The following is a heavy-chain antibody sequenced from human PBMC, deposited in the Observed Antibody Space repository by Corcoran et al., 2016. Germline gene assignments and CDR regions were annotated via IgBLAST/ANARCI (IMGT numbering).Heavy chain of an antibody. J-gene: IGHJ4*02. CDR2: INHSGST. CDR3: ASFTPPIAPTVAGTFADY. D-gene: IGHD6-19*01. V-gene: IGHV4-34*01. Sequence: QVQLQQWGAGLLKPSETLSLTCAVYGGSFSGYYWSWIRQPPGKGLEWIGEINHSGSTNYNPSLKSRVTISVYTSKNQFSLKLSSVTAADTAVYYCASFTPPIAPTVAGTFADYWGQGTLVTVSS. CDR1: GGSFSGYY.